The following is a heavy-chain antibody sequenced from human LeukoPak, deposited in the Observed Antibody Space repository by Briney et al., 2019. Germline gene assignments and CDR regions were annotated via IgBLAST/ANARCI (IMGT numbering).Heavy chain of an antibody. CDR1: GGSISSYY. J-gene: IGHJ3*02. Sequence: PSETLSLTCTVSGGSISSYYWTWIRQSPGKGLEWIGYIYYSESTNYNPSLKSRVTISADTSKNQFSLKLSSVTAADTAVYYCARRRRIAAAGTDAFDIWGQGTMVTVSS. D-gene: IGHD6-13*01. V-gene: IGHV4-59*08. CDR3: ARRRRIAAAGTDAFDI. CDR2: IYYSEST.